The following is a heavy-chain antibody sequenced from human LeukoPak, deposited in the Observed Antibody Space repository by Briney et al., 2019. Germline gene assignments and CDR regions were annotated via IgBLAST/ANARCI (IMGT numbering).Heavy chain of an antibody. D-gene: IGHD6-19*01. CDR3: ASKRGSSVYYYYYYMDV. CDR1: GFTFSSYS. CDR2: ISSSSSYI. Sequence: PGGSLRLSCAASGFTFSSYSMNWVRQAPGKGLEWVSSISSSSSYIYYADSVKGRFTISRDNAKNSLYLQMNSLRAEDTAVYYCASKRGSSVYYYYYYMDVWGKGTTVTVSS. V-gene: IGHV3-21*04. J-gene: IGHJ6*03.